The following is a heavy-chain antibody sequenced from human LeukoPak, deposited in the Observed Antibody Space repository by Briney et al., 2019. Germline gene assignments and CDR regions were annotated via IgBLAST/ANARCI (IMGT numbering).Heavy chain of an antibody. J-gene: IGHJ6*02. D-gene: IGHD2-15*01. CDR1: GYTLTELS. CDR2: FDPEDGKT. CDR3: ARAPDCSGGSCYSTVYYYGMDV. V-gene: IGHV1-24*01. Sequence: ASVKVSCKVSGYTLTELSMFWVRQAPGKGLEWMGSFDPEDGKTVYAQKFQGRVTMTEDTSTSTAYMELRSLRSDDTAVYYCARAPDCSGGSCYSTVYYYGMDVWGQGTTVTVSS.